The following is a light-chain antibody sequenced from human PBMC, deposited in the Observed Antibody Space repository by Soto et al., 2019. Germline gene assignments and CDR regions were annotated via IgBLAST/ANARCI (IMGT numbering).Light chain of an antibody. CDR1: QSVSGW. Sequence: DIQMTQSPSTLSASVGDPFTVTCRASQSVSGWLAWYQQKPGEATKLLIYDASALPRGVPSRFSGSGSGTKFTLTIASLQPDEFATYYCQKYETFSGTVGTGTKVDIK. V-gene: IGKV1-5*01. CDR3: QKYETFSGT. CDR2: DAS. J-gene: IGKJ1*01.